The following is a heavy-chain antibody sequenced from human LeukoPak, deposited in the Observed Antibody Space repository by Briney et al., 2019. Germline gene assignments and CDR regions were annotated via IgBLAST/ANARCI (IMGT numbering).Heavy chain of an antibody. V-gene: IGHV4-61*02. D-gene: IGHD6-19*01. CDR1: GGSISSGSYY. CDR2: IYTSGST. Sequence: PSQTLSLTCTVSGGSISSGSYYWSWIRQPAGKGLEWIGRIYTSGSTNYNPSLKSRVTISVDTSKNQFSLKLSSVTAADTAVYYCARVVASGSGWYGHYWGQGTLVTVSS. CDR3: ARVVASGSGWYGHY. J-gene: IGHJ4*02.